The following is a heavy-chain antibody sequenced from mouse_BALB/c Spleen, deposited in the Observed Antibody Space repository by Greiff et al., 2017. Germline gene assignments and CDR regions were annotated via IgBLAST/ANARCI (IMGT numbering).Heavy chain of an antibody. V-gene: IGHV5-17*02. J-gene: IGHJ4*01. CDR3: ARSGVRGYAMDY. D-gene: IGHD2-14*01. CDR1: GFTFSSFG. Sequence: EVKLMESGGGLVQPGGSRKLSCAASGFTFSSFGMHWVRQAPEKGLEWVAYISSGSSTIYYADTVKGRFTISRDNPKNTLFLQMTSLRSEDTAMYYCARSGVRGYAMDYWGQGTSVTVSS. CDR2: ISSGSSTI.